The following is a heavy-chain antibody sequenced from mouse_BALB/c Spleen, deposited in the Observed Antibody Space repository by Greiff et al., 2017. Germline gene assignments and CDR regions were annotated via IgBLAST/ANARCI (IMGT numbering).Heavy chain of an antibody. CDR2: IDPETGGT. Sequence: QVQLQQSGAELVRPGASVTLSCKASGYTFTDYEMHWVKQTPVHGLEWIGAIDPETGGTAYNQKFKGKATLTADKSSSTAYMELRSLTSEDSAVYYCTRYYDYDEGDYWGQGTTLTVSS. D-gene: IGHD2-4*01. V-gene: IGHV1-15*01. CDR3: TRYYDYDEGDY. J-gene: IGHJ2*01. CDR1: GYTFTDYE.